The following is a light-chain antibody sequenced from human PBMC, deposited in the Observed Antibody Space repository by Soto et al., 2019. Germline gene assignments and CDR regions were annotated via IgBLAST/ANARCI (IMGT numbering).Light chain of an antibody. CDR3: QQYYSSPFS. CDR1: RSLLSSSNNKNF. J-gene: IGKJ3*01. Sequence: DIVMTQSPDSLALSLGERATINCKSSRSLLSSSNNKNFLAWYQQKPGLPPRLLIYWAFTRESGVPDRFSGSGSGTSFTLTISSLQAEDVAVYYCQQYYSSPFSFGPGTKV. V-gene: IGKV4-1*01. CDR2: WAF.